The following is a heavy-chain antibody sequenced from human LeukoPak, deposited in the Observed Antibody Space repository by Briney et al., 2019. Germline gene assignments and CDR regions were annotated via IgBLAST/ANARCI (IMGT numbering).Heavy chain of an antibody. J-gene: IGHJ3*02. D-gene: IGHD1-14*01. Sequence: SQTLSLTCAISGDSFSSFDAAWNWIRQSPSRGLEWLGRTYYRSGWSSDYALSVKSRISVTSDTSKDQFSLQLSSVTPEDTAVYYCTRAAHRAFDIWGQGTLVIVSP. CDR2: TYYRSGWSS. CDR1: GDSFSSFDAA. CDR3: TRAAHRAFDI. V-gene: IGHV6-1*01.